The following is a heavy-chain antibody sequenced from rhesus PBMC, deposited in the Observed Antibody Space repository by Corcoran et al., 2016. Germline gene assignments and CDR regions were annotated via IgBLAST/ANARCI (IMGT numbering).Heavy chain of an antibody. Sequence: QVQLQESGPGLVKPSETLSLTCAVSGYSISSGYGWGWIRPPPGKGLEWIRQIYGGSGSTYYNPSLKSRVTVSKDTSKNQFSLKLSSVTAADTAVYYCARGDYGNLRAFDYWGQGVLVTVSS. D-gene: IGHD4-35*01. CDR3: ARGDYGNLRAFDY. J-gene: IGHJ4*01. CDR2: IYGGSGST. CDR1: GYSISSGYG. V-gene: IGHV4-127*01.